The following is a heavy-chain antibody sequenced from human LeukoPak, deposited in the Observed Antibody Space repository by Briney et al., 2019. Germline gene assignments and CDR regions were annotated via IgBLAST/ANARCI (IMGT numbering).Heavy chain of an antibody. CDR3: ARGTMFPYYSDY. V-gene: IGHV3-21*01. CDR2: ISSSSSYI. J-gene: IGHJ4*02. Sequence: PGGSLRLSCAASGFTFSSYSMNWVRQAPGKGLEWVSFISSSSSYIYYADSVKGRFTISRDNAKNSLYLQMNSLRAEDTAVYYCARGTMFPYYSDYWGQGTLSPSPQ. CDR1: GFTFSSYS. D-gene: IGHD3-10*02.